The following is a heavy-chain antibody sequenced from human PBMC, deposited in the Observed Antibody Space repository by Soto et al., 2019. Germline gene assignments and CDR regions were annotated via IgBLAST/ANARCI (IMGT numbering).Heavy chain of an antibody. D-gene: IGHD3-9*01. CDR1: GGSITSVGYS. CDR3: ARGNTDYSPYFDY. J-gene: IGHJ4*02. CDR2: IYQSGSA. Sequence: SETLSLTCAVSGGSITSVGYSWSWIRQAPGKGLEWLGYIYQSGSAYYNPSLKSRVTISIDKSKNQFSLKLISVTAADTAVYYCARGNTDYSPYFDYWGQGTLVTVSS. V-gene: IGHV4-30-2*01.